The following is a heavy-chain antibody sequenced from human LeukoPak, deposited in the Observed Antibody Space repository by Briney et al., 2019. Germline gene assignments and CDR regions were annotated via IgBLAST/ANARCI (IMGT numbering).Heavy chain of an antibody. CDR3: ARDGSYYDFWSGSTNWFDP. V-gene: IGHV1-24*01. Sequence: GASVKVSCKVSGYTLTELSMHWVRQAPGKGLEWMGGFNPEDGETIYAQKFQGRVTMTEDTSTSTAYMELRSLRSDDTAVYYCARDGSYYDFWSGSTNWFDPWGQGTLVTVSS. CDR1: GYTLTELS. D-gene: IGHD3-3*01. J-gene: IGHJ5*02. CDR2: FNPEDGET.